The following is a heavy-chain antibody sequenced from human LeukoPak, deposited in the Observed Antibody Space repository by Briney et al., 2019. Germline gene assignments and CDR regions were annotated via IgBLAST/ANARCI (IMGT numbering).Heavy chain of an antibody. J-gene: IGHJ5*02. CDR2: INAYNGNT. CDR3: ARDYCSGGSCYLVLDP. V-gene: IGHV1-18*01. D-gene: IGHD2-15*01. CDR1: GYTFTSYG. Sequence: ASVKVSCKASGYTFTSYGISWVRQAPGQGLEWMGWINAYNGNTNYAQKLQGRVTMTTDTSTSTAYMELRSLRSDDTAVYYCARDYCSGGSCYLVLDPWGQGTLVTFSS.